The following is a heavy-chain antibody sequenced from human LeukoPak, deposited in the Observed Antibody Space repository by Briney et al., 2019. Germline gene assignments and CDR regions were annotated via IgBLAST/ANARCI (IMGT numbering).Heavy chain of an antibody. V-gene: IGHV3-64*01. CDR3: ARGAYNSPDF. CDR1: GFTFSSYA. D-gene: IGHD5-24*01. J-gene: IGHJ4*02. CDR2: ISSNGGST. Sequence: GGSLRLSCAASGFTFSSYAMHWVRQAPGKGLEYVSAISSNGGSTYYANSVKGRFTISRDNAKNSLYLQMNSLRAEDTAVYYCARGAYNSPDFGGQGTLVTVSS.